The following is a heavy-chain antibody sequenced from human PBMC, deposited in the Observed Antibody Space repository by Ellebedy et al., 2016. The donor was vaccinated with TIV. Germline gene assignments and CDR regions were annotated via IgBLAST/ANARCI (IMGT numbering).Heavy chain of an antibody. V-gene: IGHV3-64*02. Sequence: PGGSLRLSCAASGFTFSSYAMHWVRQAPGKGLEYVSAISSNGGSTYYADSVKGRFTISRDNSKNTLYLQMGSLRAEDMAVYYCARGEGVVGGYCSGGSCRPNPDFDYWGQGTLVTVSS. D-gene: IGHD2-15*01. CDR2: ISSNGGST. J-gene: IGHJ4*02. CDR1: GFTFSSYA. CDR3: ARGEGVVGGYCSGGSCRPNPDFDY.